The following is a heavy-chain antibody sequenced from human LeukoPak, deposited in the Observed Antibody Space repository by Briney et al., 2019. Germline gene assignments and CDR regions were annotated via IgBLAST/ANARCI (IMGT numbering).Heavy chain of an antibody. V-gene: IGHV3-30*18. Sequence: PGRSLRLSCAASGFTFSSYGMHWVRQAPGRGLEWVAVISYDGSNKYYADSVKGRFTISRDNSKNTLYLQMNSLRAEDTAVYYCAKLWPLDYWGQGTLVTVSS. CDR2: ISYDGSNK. J-gene: IGHJ4*02. CDR1: GFTFSSYG. CDR3: AKLWPLDY. D-gene: IGHD3-10*01.